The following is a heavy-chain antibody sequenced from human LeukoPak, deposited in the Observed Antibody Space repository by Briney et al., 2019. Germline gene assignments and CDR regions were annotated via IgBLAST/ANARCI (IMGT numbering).Heavy chain of an antibody. CDR2: INHSGST. Sequence: TXXLTCAVYGGSFSGYYWSWIRQPPGKGLEWIGEINHSGSTNYNPSLKSRVTISVDTSKNQFSLKLSSVTAADTAVYYCARNGYYDILTGYYPFDYWGQGTLVTVSS. J-gene: IGHJ4*02. V-gene: IGHV4-34*01. CDR3: ARNGYYDILTGYYPFDY. CDR1: GGSFSGYY. D-gene: IGHD3-9*01.